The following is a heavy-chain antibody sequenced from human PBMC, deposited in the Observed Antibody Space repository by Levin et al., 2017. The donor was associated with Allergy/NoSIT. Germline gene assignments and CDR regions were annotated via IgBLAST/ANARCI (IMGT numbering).Heavy chain of an antibody. J-gene: IGHJ5*02. D-gene: IGHD6-19*01. CDR2: IIPIFGTA. V-gene: IGHV1-69*06. CDR3: ARDREGIAVAGTWWFDP. CDR1: GGTFSSYA. Sequence: SVKVSCKASGGTFSSYAISWVRQAPGQGLEWMGGIIPIFGTANYAQKFQGRVTITADKSTSTAYMELSSLRSEDTAVYYCARDREGIAVAGTWWFDPWGQGTLVTVSS.